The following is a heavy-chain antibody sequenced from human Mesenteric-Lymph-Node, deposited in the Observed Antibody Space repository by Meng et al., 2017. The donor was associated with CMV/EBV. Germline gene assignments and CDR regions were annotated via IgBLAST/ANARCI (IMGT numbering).Heavy chain of an antibody. Sequence: SETLSLTCTVSGGSMITYYWAWIRQPPGKELEWIGYISYSGSTNYNPSLKSRVTISIDTSKNQFSLKLSSVTAADTAVYYCAREAGAMVRGARYYYYYGMDVWGQGTTVTVSS. CDR2: ISYSGST. CDR1: GGSMITYY. D-gene: IGHD3-10*01. J-gene: IGHJ6*02. V-gene: IGHV4-59*12. CDR3: AREAGAMVRGARYYYYYGMDV.